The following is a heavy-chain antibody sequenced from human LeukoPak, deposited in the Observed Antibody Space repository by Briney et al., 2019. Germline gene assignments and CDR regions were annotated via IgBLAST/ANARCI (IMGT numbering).Heavy chain of an antibody. D-gene: IGHD6-19*01. CDR1: GGSISSGGYS. CDR3: ARGRLAVAGWTTNNYFGY. J-gene: IGHJ4*02. Sequence: SETLSLTCAVSGGSISSGGYSWSWIRQRPGKGLEWIGYIYYSESTNYNPSLKSQVTISVDTSKNQFSLNLSSVTAADTAIYYCARGRLAVAGWTTNNYFGYWGQGTLVTVSS. V-gene: IGHV4-61*08. CDR2: IYYSEST.